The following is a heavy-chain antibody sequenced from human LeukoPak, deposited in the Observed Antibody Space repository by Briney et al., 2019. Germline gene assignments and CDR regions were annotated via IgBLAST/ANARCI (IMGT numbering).Heavy chain of an antibody. Sequence: ASVTVSCKASGYTFAGYYMHWVRQAPGQGLEWMGWINPNSGGTNYAQKFQGRVTMTRDTSISTAYMKLSRLRSDDTAVYYCANILTGTSSRSFDIWGQGTMVTVSS. CDR2: INPNSGGT. CDR1: GYTFAGYY. V-gene: IGHV1-2*02. J-gene: IGHJ3*02. CDR3: ANILTGTSSRSFDI. D-gene: IGHD3-9*01.